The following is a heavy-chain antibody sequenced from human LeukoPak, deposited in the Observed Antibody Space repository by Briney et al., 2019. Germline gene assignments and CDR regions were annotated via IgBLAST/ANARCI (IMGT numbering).Heavy chain of an antibody. V-gene: IGHV4-39*01. CDR3: ARHRRVRDMKQLWFDNWFDP. J-gene: IGHJ5*02. D-gene: IGHD5-18*01. CDR2: IYYSGST. Sequence: PSETLTLTCTVAGGSISSSSYYWGWIRQPPGKGLEWIGRIYYSGSTYSNPSLKSRVTISVDTSKNQFSLKLSSVTAADTAVYYCARHRRVRDMKQLWFDNWFDPWGQGTLVTVSS. CDR1: GGSISSSSYY.